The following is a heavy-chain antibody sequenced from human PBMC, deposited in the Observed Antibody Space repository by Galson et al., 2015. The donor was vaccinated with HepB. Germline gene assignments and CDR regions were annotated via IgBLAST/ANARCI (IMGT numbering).Heavy chain of an antibody. J-gene: IGHJ6*02. CDR3: ARGVEDWNSEYYYYGMDV. Sequence: SETLSLTCTVSGGSISSYYWSWIRQPPGKGLGWIGYIYYSGSTNYNPSLKSRVTISVDTSKNQFSLKLSSVTAADTAVYYCARGVEDWNSEYYYYGMDVWGQGTTVTVSS. V-gene: IGHV4-59*01. CDR2: IYYSGST. D-gene: IGHD1-7*01. CDR1: GGSISSYY.